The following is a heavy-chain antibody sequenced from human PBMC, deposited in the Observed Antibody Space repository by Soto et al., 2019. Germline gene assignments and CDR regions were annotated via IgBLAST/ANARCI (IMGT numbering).Heavy chain of an antibody. CDR2: INPRSGGT. CDR3: ARSLGGGGDYFYGMDV. J-gene: IGHJ6*02. D-gene: IGHD3-10*01. V-gene: IGHV1-2*02. Sequence: QVHLVQSGAEVKKPGASVKVSCKTSGYTFTDYYIHWMRQVPGQGPEWMGWINPRSGGTNYAKKFQGVLPWAGAGPIRKSFRDRGGRSSADTAVYYWARSLGGGGDYFYGMDVWGQGTAVTVSS. CDR1: GYTFTDYY.